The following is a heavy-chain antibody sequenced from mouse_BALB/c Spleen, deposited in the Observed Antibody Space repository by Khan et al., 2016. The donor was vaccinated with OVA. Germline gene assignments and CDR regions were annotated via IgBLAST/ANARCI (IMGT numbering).Heavy chain of an antibody. CDR1: GYTFTSYV. J-gene: IGHJ3*01. CDR2: IYLFNDAT. CDR3: AAVGGYYVSFVY. D-gene: IGHD2-3*01. Sequence: VQLQQPGPEVVKPGASVKMSCKASGYTFTSYVMHWVKQKPGQGLEWIGYIYLFNDATKSNEKFNGKATLPSDKSSSTAYMELSSLTSEDSAVYYCAAVGGYYVSFVYWGQGTLVTVSA. V-gene: IGHV1S136*01.